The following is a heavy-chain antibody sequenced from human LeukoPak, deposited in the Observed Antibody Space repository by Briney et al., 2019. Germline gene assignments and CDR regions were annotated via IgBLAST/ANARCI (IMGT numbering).Heavy chain of an antibody. CDR3: SRYYGSGRRRYFDY. Sequence: GRSLRLSCAASGFTFSSYGMHWIRQAPGKGLEWVGFIRSKAYGGTSEYAASVEGRFIISRDDSKSIAYLQMNSLKIEDTAVYYCSRYYGSGRRRYFDYWGQGTLVTVSS. CDR2: IRSKAYGGTS. V-gene: IGHV3-49*03. J-gene: IGHJ4*02. D-gene: IGHD3-10*01. CDR1: GFTFSSYG.